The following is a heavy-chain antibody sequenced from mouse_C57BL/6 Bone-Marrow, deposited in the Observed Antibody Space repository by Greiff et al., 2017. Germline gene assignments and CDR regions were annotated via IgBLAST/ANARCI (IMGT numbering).Heavy chain of an antibody. Sequence: EVQLQQSGPELVKPGASVKISCKASGYTFTDYYMNWVKQSHGKSLEWIGDINPNNGGTSYNQKFKGKATFTVDKSSSTAYMELRSLTSEDSAVYYCARRLLRDGYFDVWGTGTTVTVSS. CDR2: INPNNGGT. V-gene: IGHV1-26*01. D-gene: IGHD1-1*01. J-gene: IGHJ1*03. CDR1: GYTFTDYY. CDR3: ARRLLRDGYFDV.